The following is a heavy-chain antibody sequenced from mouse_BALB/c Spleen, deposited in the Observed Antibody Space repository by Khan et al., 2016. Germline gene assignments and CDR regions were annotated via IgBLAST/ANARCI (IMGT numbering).Heavy chain of an antibody. J-gene: IGHJ1*01. CDR3: ARHGYDVWYFDV. D-gene: IGHD2-14*01. Sequence: EVELVESGGGLVKPGGSLKLSCAASGFTFSSYAMSWVRQTPEKRLEWVATISSGGSYTYYPDSVKGRFTISRDNAKNTLYLQMSSLRSEDTAMDYCARHGYDVWYFDVWGAGTTVTVSS. CDR1: GFTFSSYA. CDR2: ISSGGSYT. V-gene: IGHV5-9-3*01.